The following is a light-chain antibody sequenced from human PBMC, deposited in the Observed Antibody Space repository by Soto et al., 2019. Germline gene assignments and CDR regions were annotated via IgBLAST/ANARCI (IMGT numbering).Light chain of an antibody. V-gene: IGLV2-11*01. J-gene: IGLJ1*01. CDR1: SSDIGGYNY. CDR2: HVS. Sequence: QSVLTQPRSVSGSPGQSVAISCTGTSSDIGGYNYVSWYQQHPGRAPKLVIYHVSKRPSGVPDRFSGSKSGNTASLTISGLQAEDEADYYCSSFEGGPYVFGTGTKVTDL. CDR3: SSFEGGPYV.